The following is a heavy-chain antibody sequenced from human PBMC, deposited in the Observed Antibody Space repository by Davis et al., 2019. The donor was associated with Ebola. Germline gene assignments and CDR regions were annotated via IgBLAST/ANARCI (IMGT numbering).Heavy chain of an antibody. CDR3: ARDSPPSDFWSGWKMDV. CDR1: GWSLGADY. J-gene: IGHJ6*04. V-gene: IGHV4-59*01. Sequence: SETLSLPCAVSGWSLGADYWHWIRQPPGTGREWIAYIYYSGSTNYNPSLKSRVTISVDTSKNQFSLKLSSVTAADTAVYYCARDSPPSDFWSGWKMDVWGKGTTVTVSS. D-gene: IGHD3-3*01. CDR2: IYYSGST.